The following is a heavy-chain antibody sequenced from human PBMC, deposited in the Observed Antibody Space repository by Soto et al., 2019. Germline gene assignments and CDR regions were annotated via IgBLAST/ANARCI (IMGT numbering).Heavy chain of an antibody. J-gene: IGHJ4*02. Sequence: SGTAVKKPGASVKASCQASGYTFSVYTIHWVRQAPGQRLEWMGWINVGNDNTKYSQKFQGRVTITRDTSASIAYMELTSLTSEDTAVYYCARGGSSTPYYYFDYWGQGTLVTVSS. CDR2: INVGNDNT. CDR1: GYTFSVYT. CDR3: ARGGSSTPYYYFDY. D-gene: IGHD6-6*01. V-gene: IGHV1-3*01.